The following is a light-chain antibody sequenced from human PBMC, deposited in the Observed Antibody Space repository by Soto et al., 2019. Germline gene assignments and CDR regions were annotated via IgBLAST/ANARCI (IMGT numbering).Light chain of an antibody. CDR2: GAS. V-gene: IGKV3-20*01. CDR3: QQYGSSPWT. Sequence: EIVLTQSPGTLSLSPGGRATVSCRASQSVSSNLAWYQQKPGQAPRLLIYGASTRATGIPDRFSGSGSGTDFTLTISRLEPEDFAVYYCQQYGSSPWTFGQGTKVDIK. J-gene: IGKJ1*01. CDR1: QSVSSN.